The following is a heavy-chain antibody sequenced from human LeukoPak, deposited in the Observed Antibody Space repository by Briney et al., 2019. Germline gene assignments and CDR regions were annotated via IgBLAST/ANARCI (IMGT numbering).Heavy chain of an antibody. CDR2: MNPISGNT. CDR1: VYTFTSYD. Sequence: SVKVSCKASVYTFTSYDINWVRQATGQEVEWMGGMNPISGNTGYAQKFQGRVPMTRNTSISTAYTELSSLRSEDTAVYHCARALRRDSGGSRLDYWGQGTLLTVSS. D-gene: IGHD2-15*01. V-gene: IGHV1-8*01. CDR3: ARALRRDSGGSRLDY. J-gene: IGHJ4*02.